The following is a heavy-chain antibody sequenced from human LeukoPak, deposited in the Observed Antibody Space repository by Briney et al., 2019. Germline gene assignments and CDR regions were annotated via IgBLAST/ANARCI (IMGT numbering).Heavy chain of an antibody. V-gene: IGHV1-2*02. CDR3: ARDSRYGSGSYPSY. D-gene: IGHD3-10*01. J-gene: IGHJ4*02. Sequence: ASVKVSCKASGCTFTGYYMHWVRQAPGQGLEWMGWINPNSGGTNYAQKFQGRVTMTRDMSISTAYMELSRLRSDDTAVYYCARDSRYGSGSYPSYWGQGTLVTVSS. CDR2: INPNSGGT. CDR1: GCTFTGYY.